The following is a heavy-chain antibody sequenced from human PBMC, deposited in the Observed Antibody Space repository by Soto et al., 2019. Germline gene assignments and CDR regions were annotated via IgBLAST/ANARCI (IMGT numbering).Heavy chain of an antibody. CDR3: AKVSYVLRFLEWTNAFDI. V-gene: IGHV3-23*01. J-gene: IGHJ3*02. Sequence: PGGSLRLSCAASGFTFSSYAMSWVRQAPGKGLEWVSAISGSGGSTYYADSVKGRFTISRDNSKNTLYLQMNSLRAEDTAVYYCAKVSYVLRFLEWTNAFDIWGQGTMVTVSS. CDR2: ISGSGGST. CDR1: GFTFSSYA. D-gene: IGHD3-3*01.